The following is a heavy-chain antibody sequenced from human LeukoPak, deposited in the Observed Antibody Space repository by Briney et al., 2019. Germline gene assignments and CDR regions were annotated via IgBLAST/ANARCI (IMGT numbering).Heavy chain of an antibody. CDR2: ISAYNGNT. CDR3: ARGHSISWFSSNDPFYI. J-gene: IGHJ3*02. CDR1: GYTFSNYG. Sequence: ASVKVSCKASGYTFSNYGITWVRRAPGQGLEWMGWISAYNGNTNYAQKVQGRVIMTTDTSTSTVYLELRSLRSDDTAVYFCARGHSISWFSSNDPFYIWGQGTMVTVSS. V-gene: IGHV1-18*01. D-gene: IGHD6-13*01.